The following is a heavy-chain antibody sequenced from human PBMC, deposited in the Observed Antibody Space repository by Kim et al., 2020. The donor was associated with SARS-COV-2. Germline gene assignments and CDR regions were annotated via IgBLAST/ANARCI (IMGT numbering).Heavy chain of an antibody. D-gene: IGHD1-1*01. J-gene: IGHJ4*02. Sequence: TSYADFVKGRFTISRDNAKNTHYLEMNSLRADDTALYYCARDTNFNGFDHWGQGTLVSVSP. V-gene: IGHV3-74*01. CDR2: T. CDR3: ARDTNFNGFDH.